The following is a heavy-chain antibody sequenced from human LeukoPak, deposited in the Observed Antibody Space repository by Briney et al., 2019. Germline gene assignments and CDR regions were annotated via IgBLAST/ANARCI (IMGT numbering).Heavy chain of an antibody. CDR2: IRSKAYGGTT. J-gene: IGHJ6*03. V-gene: IGHV3-49*03. CDR3: IRVYWGDYYYYYMDV. Sequence: GGSLRLSCTASGFTFGDYAMSWFRQAPGKGLEWVGFIRSKAYGGTTEYAASVKGRFTISRDDSKSIAYLQMNSLKTEDTAVYYCIRVYWGDYYYYYMDVWGKGTTVTVSS. CDR1: GFTFGDYA. D-gene: IGHD7-27*01.